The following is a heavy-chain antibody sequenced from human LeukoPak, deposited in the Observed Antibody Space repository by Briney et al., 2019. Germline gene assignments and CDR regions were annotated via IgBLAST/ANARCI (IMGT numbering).Heavy chain of an antibody. CDR1: GFTFSSYW. D-gene: IGHD1-26*01. Sequence: GGSLRLSCAASGFTFSSYWMHWVRQAPGKGLVWVSRINSDGSSTSYADSVKGRFTISRDNAENSLYLQMSSLRAEDTAVYYCARRRYSGSSQHFDYWGQGTLVTVSS. CDR3: ARRRYSGSSQHFDY. J-gene: IGHJ4*02. V-gene: IGHV3-74*01. CDR2: INSDGSST.